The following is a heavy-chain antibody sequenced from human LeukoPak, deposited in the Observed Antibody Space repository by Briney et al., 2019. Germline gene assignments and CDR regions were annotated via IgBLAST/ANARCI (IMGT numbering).Heavy chain of an antibody. CDR3: ARVGSSGWYRLSMFDY. D-gene: IGHD6-19*01. Sequence: SETLSLTCTVSGGSISSYYWSWIRQPPGKGLEWIGYIYYSGSTNYNPSLKSRVTISVDTSKNQFSLKLSSVTAADTAVYYCARVGSSGWYRLSMFDYWGQGTLVIVSS. V-gene: IGHV4-59*01. CDR2: IYYSGST. J-gene: IGHJ4*02. CDR1: GGSISSYY.